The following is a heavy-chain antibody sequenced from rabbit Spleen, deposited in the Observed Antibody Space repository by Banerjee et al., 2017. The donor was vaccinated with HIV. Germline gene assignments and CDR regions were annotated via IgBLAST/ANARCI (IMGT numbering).Heavy chain of an antibody. CDR1: GIDFNNYYY. Sequence: QEQLEESGGGLVKPGGTLTLTCKASGIDFNNYYYMCWVRQAPGKGLEWIACIGSSSVSGGRTVYASWAKGRFIMSRTSSTKVTLQMTSLTAADTATYFCARDLVSVIGWNFSLWGQGTLVTVS. D-gene: IGHD1-1*01. CDR3: ARDLVSVIGWNFSL. V-gene: IGHV1S45*01. CDR2: IGSSSVSGGRT. J-gene: IGHJ4*01.